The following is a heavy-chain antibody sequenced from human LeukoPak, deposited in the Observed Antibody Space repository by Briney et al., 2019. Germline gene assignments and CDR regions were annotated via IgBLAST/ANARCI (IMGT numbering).Heavy chain of an antibody. CDR3: AYEVIVPAARNYFDS. Sequence: SVKVSCKASGGTFSRYAISWVRQAPGQGLESLGGIIPIVGTANYAQKFQGRVTITTGESTSTAYMELSSLRSEDTAVYYCAYEVIVPAARNYFDSWGQGTLVTVSS. J-gene: IGHJ4*02. D-gene: IGHD2-2*01. V-gene: IGHV1-69*05. CDR1: GGTFSRYA. CDR2: IIPIVGTA.